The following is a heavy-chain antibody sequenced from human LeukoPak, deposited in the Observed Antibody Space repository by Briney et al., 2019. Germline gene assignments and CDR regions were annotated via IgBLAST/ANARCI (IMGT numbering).Heavy chain of an antibody. D-gene: IGHD3-22*01. CDR3: ASGASSGYYHYYYMDV. Sequence: ASVKVSCKASGYTFTSYGISWVRQAPGQGLEWMGWISAYNGNTNYAQKLQGRVTMTTDTSTSTAYMELRSLISDDTAVYYCASGASSGYYHYYYMDVWGKGTTVTVSS. V-gene: IGHV1-18*01. CDR2: ISAYNGNT. CDR1: GYTFTSYG. J-gene: IGHJ6*03.